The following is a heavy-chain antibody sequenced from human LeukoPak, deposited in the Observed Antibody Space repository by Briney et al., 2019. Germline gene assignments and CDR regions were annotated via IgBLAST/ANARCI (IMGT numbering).Heavy chain of an antibody. CDR3: ARVGDGCLKG. J-gene: IGHJ4*02. V-gene: IGHV4-59*01. Sequence: SETLSLTCTVSGGSISTSYWSWIRQPPGKGLEWIGYIYHSGNTNYNPSLKSRIIISGDTSKNQFSLKLSSVTAADTGVYYCARVGDGCLKGWGQGTLVTVSS. CDR2: IYHSGNT. D-gene: IGHD5-24*01. CDR1: GGSISTSY.